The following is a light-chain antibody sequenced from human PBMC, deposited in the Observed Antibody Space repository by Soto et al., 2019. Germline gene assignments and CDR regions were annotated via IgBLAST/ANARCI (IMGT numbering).Light chain of an antibody. CDR1: SNDVGGYNY. CDR2: EVS. CDR3: TSYTSTIPYV. Sequence: QSVLTQPASVTGSPGQSITISCTGSSNDVGGYNYVSWYQQHPGQAPKLIIYEVSERPSGVSPRFSGSKSDNTASLTISGVQVEDDAYYFCTSYTSTIPYVFGSGTKVTVL. V-gene: IGLV2-14*01. J-gene: IGLJ1*01.